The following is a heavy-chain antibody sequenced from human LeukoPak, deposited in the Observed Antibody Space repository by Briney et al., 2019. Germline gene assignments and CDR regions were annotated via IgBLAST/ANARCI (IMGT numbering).Heavy chain of an antibody. J-gene: IGHJ5*02. Sequence: PSETLSLTCTVSGGSISSGDYYWSWIRQPPGKGLEWIGYIYYSGSTYYNPSLKSRVTISVDTSKNQFSLKLSSVTAADTAVYYCASNYYGSGSYLGDPWFDPWGQGTLVTVSS. D-gene: IGHD3-10*01. CDR1: GGSISSGDYY. CDR2: IYYSGST. CDR3: ASNYYGSGSYLGDPWFDP. V-gene: IGHV4-30-4*01.